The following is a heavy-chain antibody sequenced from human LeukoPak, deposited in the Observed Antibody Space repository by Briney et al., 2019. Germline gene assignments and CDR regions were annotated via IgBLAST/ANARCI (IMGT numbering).Heavy chain of an antibody. CDR1: GFNFNNYW. CDR3: AGHSFDTVDAFDV. V-gene: IGHV5-51*01. Sequence: GESLKISCEASGFNFNNYWVGWVRQMPGKGLEWMGIIYPSDYDTRYSPSFQGHVTISVDKSISTAYLQWRSLRASDTAMYFCAGHSFDTVDAFDVWGQGTIVTVSA. D-gene: IGHD2-2*02. J-gene: IGHJ3*01. CDR2: IYPSDYDT.